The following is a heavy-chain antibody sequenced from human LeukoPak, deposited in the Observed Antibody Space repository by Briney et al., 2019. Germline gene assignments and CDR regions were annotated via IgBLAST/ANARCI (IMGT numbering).Heavy chain of an antibody. CDR1: GYSFTSYW. J-gene: IGHJ4*02. Sequence: GESLKISCKGSGYSFTSYWIGWVRQVPGKGLEWMGIIYPGDSDTRYSPSFQGQVTISADKSISTAYLQWSSLKASDTAMYYCARLRPNLIQLWTYSDYWGQGTLVTVSS. V-gene: IGHV5-51*01. CDR3: ARLRPNLIQLWTYSDY. CDR2: IYPGDSDT. D-gene: IGHD5-18*01.